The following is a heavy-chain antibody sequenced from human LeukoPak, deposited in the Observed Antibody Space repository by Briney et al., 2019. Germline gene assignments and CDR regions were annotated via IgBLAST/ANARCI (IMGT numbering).Heavy chain of an antibody. D-gene: IGHD4-17*01. CDR3: ARGADYGDYYFDY. V-gene: IGHV4-59*01. CDR1: GGSISSYY. CDR2: IYYNGST. Sequence: SETLSLTCTVSGGSISSYYWSWIRQPPGKGLEWIGYIYYNGSTNYNPSLKSRVTISVDTSKNQFSLKLSSVTAADTAVYYCARGADYGDYYFDYWGQGTLVTVSS. J-gene: IGHJ4*02.